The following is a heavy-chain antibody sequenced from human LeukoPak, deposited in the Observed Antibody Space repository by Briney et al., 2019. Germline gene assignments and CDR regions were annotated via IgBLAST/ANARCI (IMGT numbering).Heavy chain of an antibody. CDR1: GYTFSGYY. Sequence: ASVKVSCKASGYTFSGYYIHWVRQASGQGLEWMGWINPNSGDTNYTQKFQGRVTMTRDTSISTAYMELDRLRSDDTAVYYCARRPRTAAAGTYFDYWGQGTLVSVSS. J-gene: IGHJ4*02. V-gene: IGHV1-2*02. CDR3: ARRPRTAAAGTYFDY. CDR2: INPNSGDT. D-gene: IGHD6-13*01.